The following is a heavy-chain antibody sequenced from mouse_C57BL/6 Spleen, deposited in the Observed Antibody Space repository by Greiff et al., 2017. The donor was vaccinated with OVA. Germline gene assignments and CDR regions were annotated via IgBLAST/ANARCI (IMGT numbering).Heavy chain of an antibody. Sequence: QVQLKESGPGLVAPSQSLSITCTVSGFSLTSYSISWVRQPPGQGLEWLGVICPGGGTTYNSALNSRLSISKDNSKSQVFLKMNSLQTDDTARYDCAKIYYGYLWYFDVWGTGTTVTVSS. CDR3: AKIYYGYLWYFDV. D-gene: IGHD2-2*01. CDR1: GFSLTSYS. J-gene: IGHJ1*03. V-gene: IGHV2-9-1*01. CDR2: ICPGGGT.